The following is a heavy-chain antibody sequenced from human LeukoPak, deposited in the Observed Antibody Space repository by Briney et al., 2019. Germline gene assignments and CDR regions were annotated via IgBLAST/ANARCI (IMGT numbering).Heavy chain of an antibody. CDR2: MNPNSGGT. J-gene: IGHJ5*02. CDR3: ALLGYSTSTSCLQSDP. V-gene: IGHV1-2*02. Sequence: ASVKVSCKASGYTFTGYYMDWVRQAPGQGLEWMGWMNPNSGGTNYAQKFQCRVTMTTDTSISTAYRELSRLRSDDTAVYYSALLGYSTSTSCLQSDPWGQGTLVTVSS. D-gene: IGHD2-2*01. CDR1: GYTFTGYY.